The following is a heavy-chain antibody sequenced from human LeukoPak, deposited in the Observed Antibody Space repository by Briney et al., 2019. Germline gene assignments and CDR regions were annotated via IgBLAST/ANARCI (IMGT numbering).Heavy chain of an antibody. CDR1: GFTFNNAW. D-gene: IGHD2-15*01. J-gene: IGHJ4*02. V-gene: IGHV3-15*01. Sequence: PGGSLRLSCAASGFTFNNAWMSWVRQAPGKGLEWVGRIKSKTGGGTTDNAAPVKGRFTISRDDSKNTLYLQMNSLKSEDTAVYYCTRAIGGGRDPDFDYWGQRTLVTVSS. CDR3: TRAIGGGRDPDFDY. CDR2: IKSKTGGGTT.